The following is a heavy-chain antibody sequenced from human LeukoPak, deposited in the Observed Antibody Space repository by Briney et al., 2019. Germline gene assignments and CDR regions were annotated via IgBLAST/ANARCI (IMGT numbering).Heavy chain of an antibody. V-gene: IGHV3-48*02. CDR1: GFTFSSYW. CDR2: ISSSSSTM. J-gene: IGHJ4*02. CDR3: ARAPTWAGTWLLDY. Sequence: PGGSLRLSCAGSGFTFSSYWISWVRQAPGKGLEWVSYISSSSSTMYYADSVKGRFTISRDNAKNSLYLQMNSLRDEDTAVYYCARAPTWAGTWLLDYWGQGTLVTVSS. D-gene: IGHD6-19*01.